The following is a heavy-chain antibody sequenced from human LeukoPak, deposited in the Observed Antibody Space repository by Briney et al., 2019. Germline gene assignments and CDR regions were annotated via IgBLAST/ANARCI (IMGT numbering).Heavy chain of an antibody. CDR2: ISGSDEST. CDR1: GFTFSSYD. D-gene: IGHD7-27*01. CDR3: ANRRLGRGAFDI. Sequence: SGGSLRLSCAASGFTFSSYDMSWIRQAPGKGLGWVSEISGSDESTKYVDSVKGRFTISRDNSKNTLYLLLNSLRVDDTAVYYCANRRLGRGAFDIWGQGTMVTVSS. V-gene: IGHV3-23*01. J-gene: IGHJ3*02.